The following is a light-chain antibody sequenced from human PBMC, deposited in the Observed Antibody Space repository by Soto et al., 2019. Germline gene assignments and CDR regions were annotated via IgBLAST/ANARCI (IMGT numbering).Light chain of an antibody. V-gene: IGKV3-20*01. J-gene: IGKJ3*01. Sequence: IVLTQSPGTLSLSPGERATLSCRASQSVSTSYLAWYQQKPGQAPRLLLYGASSMATGIPDRFSGSGSGTDFTLTISRLEPEDVAVYYCQQYGSSLFTFGPGTKVDIK. CDR1: QSVSTSY. CDR3: QQYGSSLFT. CDR2: GAS.